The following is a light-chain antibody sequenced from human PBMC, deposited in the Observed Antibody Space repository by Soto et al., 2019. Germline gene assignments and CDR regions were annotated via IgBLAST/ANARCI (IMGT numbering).Light chain of an antibody. CDR3: QSYDSSLSGYV. J-gene: IGLJ1*01. Sequence: QSALTQPRSVSGSPGQSVTISCTGTNSDVGGYNYVSWYQQLPGTAPKLLIYGNSNRPSGVPDRFSGSKSGTSASLAITGLQAEDEADYYCQSYDSSLSGYVFGTGTKLTVL. V-gene: IGLV2-11*01. CDR1: NSDVGGYNY. CDR2: GNS.